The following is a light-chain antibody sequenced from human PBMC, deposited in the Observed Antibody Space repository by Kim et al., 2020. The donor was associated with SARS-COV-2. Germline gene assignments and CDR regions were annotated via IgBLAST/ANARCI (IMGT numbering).Light chain of an antibody. CDR2: GAS. Sequence: IVLTQSPGTLSLSPGERATLSCRASQTVNDNYLAWFQQRPGQAPRLLIYGASSRATGIPDRFSGSGSGTDFTLTISRLEPEDFAVYLCHQYRTSPWTFGQGTKVEIK. J-gene: IGKJ1*01. CDR3: HQYRTSPWT. CDR1: QTVNDNY. V-gene: IGKV3-20*01.